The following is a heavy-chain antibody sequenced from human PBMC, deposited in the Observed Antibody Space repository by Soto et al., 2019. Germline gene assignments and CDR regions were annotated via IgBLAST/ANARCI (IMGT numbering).Heavy chain of an antibody. J-gene: IGHJ6*03. V-gene: IGHV4-59*01. CDR1: GGSISSYY. Sequence: SETLSLTCTVSGGSISSYYWSWIRQPPGKGLEWIGYIYYSGSTNYNPSLKSRVTISVDTSKNQFSLKLSSVTAADTAVYYCARDGDDYYYYMDVWGKGTTVTVSS. D-gene: IGHD2-21*02. CDR2: IYYSGST. CDR3: ARDGDDYYYYMDV.